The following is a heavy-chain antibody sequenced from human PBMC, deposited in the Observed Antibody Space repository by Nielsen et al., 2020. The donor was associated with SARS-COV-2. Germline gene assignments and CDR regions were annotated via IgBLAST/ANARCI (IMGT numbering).Heavy chain of an antibody. J-gene: IGHJ4*02. Sequence: GGSLRLSCAGSGFTSTTFAMNWARQAPGKGLEWVSGIRGTDNDTYYADSVKGRFTISRDNSKNTLYLQMDSLRVDDTAVYYCAKGTGNWSQGIQVTVSS. CDR2: IRGTDNDT. CDR3: AKGTGN. CDR1: GFTSTTFA. D-gene: IGHD3-10*01. V-gene: IGHV3-23*01.